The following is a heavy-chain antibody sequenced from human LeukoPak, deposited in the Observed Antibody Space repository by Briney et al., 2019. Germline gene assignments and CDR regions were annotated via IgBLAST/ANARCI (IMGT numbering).Heavy chain of an antibody. Sequence: ASVDVSCKASGYTFTGYYMHWVRQAPGQGLEWMGWINPNSGGTNYAQKFQGRVTMTRDTSISTAYMELSRLRSDDTAVYYCARGNYYDSSGYYYVGYFDYWGQGTLVTVSS. J-gene: IGHJ4*02. CDR3: ARGNYYDSSGYYYVGYFDY. V-gene: IGHV1-2*02. D-gene: IGHD3-22*01. CDR1: GYTFTGYY. CDR2: INPNSGGT.